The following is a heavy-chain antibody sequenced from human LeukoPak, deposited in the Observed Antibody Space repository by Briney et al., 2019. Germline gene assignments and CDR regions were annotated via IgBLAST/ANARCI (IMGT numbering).Heavy chain of an antibody. V-gene: IGHV3-7*01. Sequence: GGSLRLSCAGSGFTFSSHWMNWVRQAPGKGLEWVASIKDDGSEKHYVDSESGRFTISRDNAKNSLHLQMSSLRAEDTAVYYCARRGITISGVLVYHYSGLDVWGQGTTVTVSS. CDR3: ARRGITISGVLVYHYSGLDV. CDR1: GFTFSSHW. J-gene: IGHJ6*02. CDR2: IKDDGSEK. D-gene: IGHD3-3*01.